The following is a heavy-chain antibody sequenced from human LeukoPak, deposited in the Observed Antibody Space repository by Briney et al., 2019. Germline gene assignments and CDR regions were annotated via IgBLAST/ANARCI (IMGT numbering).Heavy chain of an antibody. D-gene: IGHD1-26*01. J-gene: IGHJ4*02. CDR2: IYPGDSDT. V-gene: IGHV5-51*01. CDR1: GYTFSNHW. Sequence: GESLQISCQVSGYTFSNHWIGWVRQMPGKGLEWMGIIYPGDSDTRYSPSFQGQVTISADKSSSTVYLQWNSLKASDTATYFCARQWELLSEIDYWGQGTLVTVSS. CDR3: ARQWELLSEIDY.